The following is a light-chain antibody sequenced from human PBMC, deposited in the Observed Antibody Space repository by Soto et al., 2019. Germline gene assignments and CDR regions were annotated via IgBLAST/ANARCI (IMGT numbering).Light chain of an antibody. Sequence: QSALTQPASVSGSPGQSITISCTGTSSDVGAYGYVSWYQQHPGKAPQLMIYEVTNRPSGISYRFSGSKSGNTASLTISGLQAEDEADYYCSPYSSSSTLYVFGTGTKVTVL. CDR2: EVT. V-gene: IGLV2-14*01. CDR3: SPYSSSSTLYV. J-gene: IGLJ1*01. CDR1: SSDVGAYGY.